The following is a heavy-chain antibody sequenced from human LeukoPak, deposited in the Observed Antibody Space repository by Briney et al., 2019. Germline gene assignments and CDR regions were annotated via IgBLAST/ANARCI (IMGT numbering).Heavy chain of an antibody. D-gene: IGHD3-10*01. V-gene: IGHV4-59*08. CDR2: IYYSGST. CDR1: GGSISSYY. J-gene: IGHJ3*02. Sequence: SETLSLTCTVSGGSISSYYWSWIRQPPGKGLEWIGYIYYSGSTNYNPSLKSRVTISVDTSKNQFSLKLSSVTAADTAVCYCARQLGWFGEGTCFDIWGQGTMVTVSS. CDR3: ARQLGWFGEGTCFDI.